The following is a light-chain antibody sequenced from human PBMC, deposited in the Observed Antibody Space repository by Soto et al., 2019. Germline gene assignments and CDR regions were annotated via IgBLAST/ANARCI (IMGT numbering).Light chain of an antibody. J-gene: IGKJ1*01. Sequence: DIQMTQSPSSLSASVGAGVTITCRASQDIRYNLGWYQQRPGKAPERLIYDTSTLASGVPSRFSGSGSGTDFTLTIASLQAEDVATYYCLQDQAYPWTFGPGTKVELK. V-gene: IGKV1-17*01. CDR3: LQDQAYPWT. CDR2: DTS. CDR1: QDIRYN.